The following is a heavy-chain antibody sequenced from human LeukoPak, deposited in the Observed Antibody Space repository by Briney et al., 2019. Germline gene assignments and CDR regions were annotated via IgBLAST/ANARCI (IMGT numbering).Heavy chain of an antibody. CDR2: INHSGST. V-gene: IGHV4-34*01. CDR1: GGSFSGYY. Sequence: SETLSLTCAVYGGSFSGYYWSWIRQPPGKGLEWIGDINHSGSTNYNPSLMSRATISVDRSKNQFSLKLSSVSAADTAVYYCARGRPWGLVGYYMDVWGKGTTVTISS. CDR3: ARGRPWGLVGYYMDV. D-gene: IGHD3-16*01. J-gene: IGHJ6*03.